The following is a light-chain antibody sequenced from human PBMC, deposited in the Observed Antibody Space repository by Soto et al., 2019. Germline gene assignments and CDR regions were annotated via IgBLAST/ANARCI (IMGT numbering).Light chain of an antibody. V-gene: IGLV4-60*02. CDR2: LEGSGSY. Sequence: QLVLTQSSSASASLGSSVKLTCTLSSGHSSYIFAWHQQQPGKAPRYLMKLEGSGSYNKGSGVPDRFSGSSSGADRYLTISNLQFEDEADYYCETWDSNTRVFGGGTKLTVL. J-gene: IGLJ3*02. CDR1: SGHSSYI. CDR3: ETWDSNTRV.